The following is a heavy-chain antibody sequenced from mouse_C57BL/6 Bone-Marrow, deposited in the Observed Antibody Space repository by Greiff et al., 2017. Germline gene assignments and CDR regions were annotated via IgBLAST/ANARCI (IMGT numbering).Heavy chain of an antibody. V-gene: IGHV1-72*01. CDR2: FDPNSGGT. CDR3: ARERGADY. CDR1: GYTFTSYC. J-gene: IGHJ2*01. Sequence: VQLQQSGAELVKPGASVKLSCKASGYTFTSYCMHWVKQRPGRGLEWIGRFDPNSGGTKYNEKFKSKATLTVDKPSSTAYMQLSSLTSEDSAVYYCARERGADYWGKGTTLTVSA.